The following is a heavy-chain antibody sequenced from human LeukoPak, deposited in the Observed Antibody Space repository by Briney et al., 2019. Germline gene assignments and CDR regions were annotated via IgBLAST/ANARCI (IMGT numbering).Heavy chain of an antibody. J-gene: IGHJ3*02. CDR2: IYHSGST. D-gene: IGHD6-19*01. CDR3: ARDVGSSGWYYAFDI. Sequence: SETLSLTCTVSGYSISSGYYWGWIRQPPGKGLEWIGSIYHSGSTYYNPSLKSRVTISVDTSKNQFSLKLSSVTAADTAVYYCARDVGSSGWYYAFDIWGQGTMVTVSS. CDR1: GYSISSGYY. V-gene: IGHV4-38-2*02.